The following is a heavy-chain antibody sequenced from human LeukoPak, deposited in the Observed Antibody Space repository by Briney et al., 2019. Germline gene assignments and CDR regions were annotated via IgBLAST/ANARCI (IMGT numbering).Heavy chain of an antibody. CDR3: ARQYLRESSWFHKGESDNWFDP. Sequence: SETLSLTCTVSGGSISSSSYYWGWIRQPPGKGLEWIVSIYYSGSTYYNPSLKSRVTISVDTSKNQFSLKLSSVTAADTAVYYCARQYLRESSWFHKGESDNWFDPWGQGTLVTVSS. J-gene: IGHJ5*02. CDR1: GGSISSSSYY. V-gene: IGHV4-39*01. CDR2: IYYSGST. D-gene: IGHD6-13*01.